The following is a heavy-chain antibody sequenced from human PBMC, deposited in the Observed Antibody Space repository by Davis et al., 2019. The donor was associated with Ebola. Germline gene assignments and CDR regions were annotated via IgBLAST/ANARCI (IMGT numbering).Heavy chain of an antibody. CDR2: INPNSGGT. D-gene: IGHD3-3*01. CDR3: ARDPTYDFGGWFDP. Sequence: AASVKVSCKASGYTFTGYYMHWVRQAPGQGLEWMGWINPNSGGTNYAQKFQGRVTMTRDTSISTAYMELSRLRSDNTAVYYCARDPTYDFGGWFDPWGQGTLVTVSS. CDR1: GYTFTGYY. V-gene: IGHV1-2*02. J-gene: IGHJ5*02.